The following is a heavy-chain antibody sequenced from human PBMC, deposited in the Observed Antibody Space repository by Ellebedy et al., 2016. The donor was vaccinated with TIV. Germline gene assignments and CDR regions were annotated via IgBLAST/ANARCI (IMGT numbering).Heavy chain of an antibody. V-gene: IGHV3-53*01. CDR1: GFTVSSNY. CDR2: IYSGGST. CDR3: ARDWAADY. D-gene: IGHD3-16*01. J-gene: IGHJ4*01. Sequence: GESLKISCAASGFTVSSNYMSWVRQAPGKGLEWVSVIYSGGSTYYAASVKGRFTISRDNAKNSLYLQMNSLRAEDTAVYYCARDWAADYWGQGTLVTVSS.